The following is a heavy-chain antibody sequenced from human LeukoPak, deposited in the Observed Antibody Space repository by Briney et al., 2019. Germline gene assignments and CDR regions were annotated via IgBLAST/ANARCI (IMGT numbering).Heavy chain of an antibody. CDR3: ARDPLAYDSQY. Sequence: GRSLRLSCTASGFTFSSYSMNWVRQAPGKGLEWVSSISSSSSYIYYADSVKGRFTISRDNAKNSLYLQMNSLRAEDTAVYYCARDPLAYDSQYWGQGTLVTVSS. CDR2: ISSSSSYI. V-gene: IGHV3-21*01. J-gene: IGHJ4*02. D-gene: IGHD3-22*01. CDR1: GFTFSSYS.